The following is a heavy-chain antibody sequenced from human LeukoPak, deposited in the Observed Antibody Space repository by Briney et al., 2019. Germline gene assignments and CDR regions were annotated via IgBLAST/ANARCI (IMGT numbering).Heavy chain of an antibody. J-gene: IGHJ4*02. CDR1: GFTVSSNY. D-gene: IGHD6-13*01. CDR2: ISVSGGST. Sequence: GGSLRLSCAVSGFTVSSNYMSWVRRAPGKGLEWVSTISVSGGSTYYADSVKGRFTISRDNSKNTVYLQMNSLRAEDTAIYYCARGAVIQYSSNWYSDLFSDYWGQGTLVTVSS. V-gene: IGHV3-23*01. CDR3: ARGAVIQYSSNWYSDLFSDY.